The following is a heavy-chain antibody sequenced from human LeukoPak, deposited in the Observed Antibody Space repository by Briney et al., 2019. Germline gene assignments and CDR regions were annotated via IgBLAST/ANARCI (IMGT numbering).Heavy chain of an antibody. D-gene: IGHD2-2*01. CDR1: GFTFSSYS. CDR2: ISSSSSTI. V-gene: IGHV3-48*01. CDR3: ARVDDIVVVPAAMPSDY. Sequence: PGGSLRLSCAASGFTFSSYSMHWVRQAPGKGLEWVSYISSSSSTIYYADSVKGRFTISRDNAKNSLYLQMNSLRAEDTAVYYCARVDDIVVVPAAMPSDYWGQGTLVTVSS. J-gene: IGHJ4*02.